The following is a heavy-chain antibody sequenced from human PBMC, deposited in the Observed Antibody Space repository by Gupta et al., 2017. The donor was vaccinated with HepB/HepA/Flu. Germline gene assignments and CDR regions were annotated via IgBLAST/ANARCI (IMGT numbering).Heavy chain of an antibody. Sequence: QVQLVQSGAEVKKPGASVTVSCKASGYTFTDYHMHWARQAPGQGLEWMGGINPKTGGTNYAQKFQGRVTMTRDTAINTVYMEMSRLRSDDTAVYHCAKTDYNVLTGFWMRGVDYWGQGTLVTVSS. CDR1: GYTFTDYH. D-gene: IGHD3-9*01. J-gene: IGHJ4*02. CDR3: AKTDYNVLTGFWMRGVDY. V-gene: IGHV1-2*02. CDR2: INPKTGGT.